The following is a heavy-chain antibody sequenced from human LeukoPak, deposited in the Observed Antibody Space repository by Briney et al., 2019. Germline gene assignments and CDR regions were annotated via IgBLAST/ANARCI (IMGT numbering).Heavy chain of an antibody. CDR3: ARDHIVRQLATGYYYYYYMDV. CDR1: GGSFSGYY. D-gene: IGHD6-6*01. Sequence: SETLSLTCAVYGGSFSGYYWSWIRQPPGKGLEWIGEINHSGSTNYNPSLKSRVTISVDTSKNQFSLKLSSVTAADTTVYYCARDHIVRQLATGYYYYYYMDVWGKGTTVTVSS. V-gene: IGHV4-34*01. J-gene: IGHJ6*03. CDR2: INHSGST.